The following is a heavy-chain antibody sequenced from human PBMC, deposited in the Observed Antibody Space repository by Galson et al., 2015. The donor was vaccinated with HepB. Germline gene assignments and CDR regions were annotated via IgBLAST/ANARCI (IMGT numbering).Heavy chain of an antibody. CDR1: GFTFSNAW. CDR3: TTLIVGNGMDV. J-gene: IGHJ6*02. D-gene: IGHD2-15*01. V-gene: IGHV3-15*01. CDR2: IKSKTDGGTT. Sequence: SLRLSCAASGFTFSNAWMSWVRQAPGKGLEWVGRIKSKTDGGTTDYAAPVKGRFTISRDDSKNTLYLQMNSLKTEDTAVYYCTTLIVGNGMDVWGQGTTVTVSS.